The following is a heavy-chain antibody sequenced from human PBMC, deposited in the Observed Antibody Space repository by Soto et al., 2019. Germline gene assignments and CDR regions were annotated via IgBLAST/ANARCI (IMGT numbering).Heavy chain of an antibody. CDR1: GYTFTNYG. D-gene: IGHD6-13*01. V-gene: IGHV1-18*01. Sequence: ASLKVSCKTSGYTFTNYGISWVRQAPGQGLEWMGWISAHTGNTNYAQKFQGRVTMTTDTSTSTAYMELRSLRSDDTAVYYCARVLGYNSSWWRHTAFDIWGQGTMVTVSS. J-gene: IGHJ3*02. CDR3: ARVLGYNSSWWRHTAFDI. CDR2: ISAHTGNT.